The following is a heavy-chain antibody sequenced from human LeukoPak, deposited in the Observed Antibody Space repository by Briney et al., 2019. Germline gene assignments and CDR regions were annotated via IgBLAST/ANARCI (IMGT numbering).Heavy chain of an antibody. CDR1: GGSISSGDYY. CDR2: IYYSGST. V-gene: IGHV4-30-4*01. D-gene: IGHD6-13*01. CDR3: ARRGIAAAGRHNWFDP. Sequence: SETLSLTCTVSGGSISSGDYYWSWIRQPPGKGLEWIGYIYYSGSTYYNPSLKSRVTISVDTSKNQFSLKLSSVTAADTAVYYCARRGIAAAGRHNWFDPWGQGTLVTVSS. J-gene: IGHJ5*02.